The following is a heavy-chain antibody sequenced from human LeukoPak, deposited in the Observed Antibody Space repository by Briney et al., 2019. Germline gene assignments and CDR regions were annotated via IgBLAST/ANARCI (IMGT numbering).Heavy chain of an antibody. CDR1: GFTFSSYA. Sequence: GGSLRLSCAASGFTFSSYAMSWVRQAPGKGLEWVSAISGSGGSTYYADSVKGRFTISRDNSKNTLYLQMNSLRAEDTAVYYCAKDGGYCSSTSCYVYFDYRGQGTLVTVSS. CDR2: ISGSGGST. D-gene: IGHD2-2*01. V-gene: IGHV3-23*01. CDR3: AKDGGYCSSTSCYVYFDY. J-gene: IGHJ4*02.